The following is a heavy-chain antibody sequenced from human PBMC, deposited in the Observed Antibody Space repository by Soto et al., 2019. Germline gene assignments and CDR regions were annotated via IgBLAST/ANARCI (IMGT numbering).Heavy chain of an antibody. D-gene: IGHD2-21*01. CDR2: VYSCVST. CDR1: GDSITSYN. CDR3: ARRAVVAVTGSLDNWLDP. J-gene: IGHJ5*02. Sequence: SETLSLTCTVSGDSITSYNWNWLRQPPGKALEWIGYVYSCVSTNYNPSPKSRVTISVDTSRNQFSLKVNSVTAADTAVYYCARRAVVAVTGSLDNWLDPWGQGILVT. V-gene: IGHV4-59*01.